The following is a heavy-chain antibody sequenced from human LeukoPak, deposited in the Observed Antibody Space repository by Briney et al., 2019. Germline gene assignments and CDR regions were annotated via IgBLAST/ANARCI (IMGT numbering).Heavy chain of an antibody. D-gene: IGHD3-16*02. CDR2: ISGSGGST. V-gene: IGHV3-23*01. J-gene: IGHJ4*02. CDR1: GFTFSSYA. Sequence: GWSLRLSCAASGFTFSSYAMSWVRQAPGKGLEWVSAISGSGGSTYYADSVKGRFTISRDNSKNTLYLQMNSLRAEDTAVYYCAKDAVITFGGVIVITPFDYWGQGTLVTVSS. CDR3: AKDAVITFGGVIVITPFDY.